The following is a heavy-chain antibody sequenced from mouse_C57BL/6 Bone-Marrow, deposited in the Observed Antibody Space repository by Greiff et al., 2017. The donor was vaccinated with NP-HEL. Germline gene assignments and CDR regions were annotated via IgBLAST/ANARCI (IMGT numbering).Heavy chain of an antibody. Sequence: VQLKQSGPELVKPGASVKISCKASGYSFTDYNMNWVKQSNGKSLEWIGVINPNYGTTSYNQKFKGKATLTVDQSSSTAYMQLNSLTSEDSAVYYCARLYYYGSSYEGWYFDVWGTGTTVTVSS. CDR1: GYSFTDYN. CDR3: ARLYYYGSSYEGWYFDV. J-gene: IGHJ1*03. CDR2: INPNYGTT. V-gene: IGHV1-39*01. D-gene: IGHD1-1*01.